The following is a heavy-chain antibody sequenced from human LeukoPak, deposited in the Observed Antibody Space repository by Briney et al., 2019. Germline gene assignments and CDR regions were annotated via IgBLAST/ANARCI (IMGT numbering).Heavy chain of an antibody. Sequence: SETLSLTCTVSGGSISSGGYYWSWIRQHPGKGLEWIGYIYYSGSTYSNPSLKSRVTISADTSKNQFSLNLSSVTAADTAVYYCARYCSSTNCYKGGFDPWGQGTLVTVSS. CDR3: ARYCSSTNCYKGGFDP. CDR2: IYYSGST. V-gene: IGHV4-31*03. CDR1: GGSISSGGYY. J-gene: IGHJ5*02. D-gene: IGHD2-2*02.